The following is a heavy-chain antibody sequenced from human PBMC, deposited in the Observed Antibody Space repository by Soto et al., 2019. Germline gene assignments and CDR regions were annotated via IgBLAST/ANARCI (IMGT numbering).Heavy chain of an antibody. V-gene: IGHV3-21*05. J-gene: IGHJ4*02. CDR2: ISSSSSYT. D-gene: IGHD6-13*01. CDR1: GFTFSSYA. Sequence: PGGSLRLSCAASGFTFSSYAMSWVRQAPGKGLEWVSYISSSSSYTNYADSVKGRFTISRDNAKNSLYLQMNSLRAEDTAVYYCTRGALSSSWHEVDYWGQGTLVSVSS. CDR3: TRGALSSSWHEVDY.